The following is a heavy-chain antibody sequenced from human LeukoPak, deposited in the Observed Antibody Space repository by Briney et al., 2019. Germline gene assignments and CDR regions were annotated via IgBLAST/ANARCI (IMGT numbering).Heavy chain of an antibody. D-gene: IGHD3-22*01. J-gene: IGHJ5*02. CDR3: ARGAIHNYYDNLNWFDP. Sequence: SETLSLTCTVSGYSISSGYYWGWIRQPPGKGLEWIGSIYHSGRTYYNPSLKSRVTISVDTSKNQFSLKLSSVTAADTAVYYCARGAIHNYYDNLNWFDPWGQGTLVTVSS. CDR1: GYSISSGYY. CDR2: IYHSGRT. V-gene: IGHV4-38-2*02.